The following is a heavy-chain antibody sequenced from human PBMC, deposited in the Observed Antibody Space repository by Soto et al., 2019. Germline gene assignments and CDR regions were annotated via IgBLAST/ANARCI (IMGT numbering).Heavy chain of an antibody. Sequence: QVQLVESGGGVVQPGRSLRLSCAASGFTFSSYGMHWVRQAPGKGLEWVAFIWYDGSNKYYADSVKGRFTISRGNSKNTLYLQMNSLRAEDTAVYYCARDQTGTTDYYYYGMDVWGQGTTVTVSS. D-gene: IGHD1-7*01. J-gene: IGHJ6*01. V-gene: IGHV3-33*01. CDR1: GFTFSSYG. CDR2: IWYDGSNK. CDR3: ARDQTGTTDYYYYGMDV.